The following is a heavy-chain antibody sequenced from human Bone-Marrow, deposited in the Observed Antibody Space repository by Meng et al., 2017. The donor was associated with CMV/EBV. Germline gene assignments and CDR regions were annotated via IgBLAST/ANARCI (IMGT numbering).Heavy chain of an antibody. CDR2: IYHSGST. J-gene: IGHJ4*02. D-gene: IGHD7-27*01. CDR3: ARGPGDIWGWDYYFDF. V-gene: IGHV4-4*02. Sequence: GSLRLSCAVSGGSISSSNWWSWVRQPPGKGLEWIGEIYHSGSTNYNPSLKSRVTISVDKSKNQFSLRLGSVTAADTAMFYCARGPGDIWGWDYYFDFWGQGTLVTVSS. CDR1: GGSISSSNW.